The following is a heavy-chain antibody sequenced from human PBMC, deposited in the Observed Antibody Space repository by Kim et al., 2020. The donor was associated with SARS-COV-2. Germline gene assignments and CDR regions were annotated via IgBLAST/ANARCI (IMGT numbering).Heavy chain of an antibody. J-gene: IGHJ4*02. Sequence: GGSLRLSCAASGFTFSSYAMSWVRQAPGKGLEWVSAISGSGGSTYYADSVKGRFTISRDNSKNTLYLQMNSLRAEDTAVYYCAKDLLGYCSSTSCWGFDYWGQGTLVTVSS. V-gene: IGHV3-23*01. CDR2: ISGSGGST. CDR3: AKDLLGYCSSTSCWGFDY. CDR1: GFTFSSYA. D-gene: IGHD2-2*01.